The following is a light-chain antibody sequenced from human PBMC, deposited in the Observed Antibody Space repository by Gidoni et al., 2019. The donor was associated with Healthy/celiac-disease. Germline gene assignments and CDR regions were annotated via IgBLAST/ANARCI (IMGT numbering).Light chain of an antibody. CDR1: QSISSW. Sequence: IQMTQSPSTLSASVGDRVTITCRASQSISSWLAWYQQKPGKAPKLLIYDASSLESGVPSRFSGSGSGTEFTLTISSLQPDDFATYYCQQYETFGQGTKVEIK. V-gene: IGKV1-5*01. J-gene: IGKJ1*01. CDR3: QQYET. CDR2: DAS.